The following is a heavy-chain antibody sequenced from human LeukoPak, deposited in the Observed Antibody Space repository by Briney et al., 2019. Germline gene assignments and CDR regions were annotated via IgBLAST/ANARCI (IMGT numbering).Heavy chain of an antibody. Sequence: GGSLRLSCAASGFTFSSYGMHWVRQAPGKGLEWVAVISYDGSNKYYADSVKGRFTITRDNYKNTLYLQMNSLRAEDTAVYYCAKDDTPTVTTVAVDYWGQGTLVTVSS. CDR3: AKDDTPTVTTVAVDY. J-gene: IGHJ4*02. V-gene: IGHV3-30*18. D-gene: IGHD4-17*01. CDR2: ISYDGSNK. CDR1: GFTFSSYG.